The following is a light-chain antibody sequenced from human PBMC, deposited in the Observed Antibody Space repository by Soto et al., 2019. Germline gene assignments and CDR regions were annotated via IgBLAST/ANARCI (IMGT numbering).Light chain of an antibody. CDR1: PSVSNS. V-gene: IGKV3-11*01. Sequence: ESVLTQSPATLSLSPGERATLSCRASPSVSNSLAWYQHKPGQAPRLLIYDASNRATGVPTRFSGSGSGTDFTLTISSLEPEDFAVYYCHQYGGSPGTLGQGTKVEIK. J-gene: IGKJ1*01. CDR3: HQYGGSPGT. CDR2: DAS.